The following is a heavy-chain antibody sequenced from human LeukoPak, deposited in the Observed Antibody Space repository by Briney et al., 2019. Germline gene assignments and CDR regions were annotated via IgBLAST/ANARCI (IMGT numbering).Heavy chain of an antibody. CDR3: ARSVSFTIFGVVTREPYFDY. D-gene: IGHD3-3*01. CDR2: IGSRSAYT. J-gene: IGHJ4*02. Sequence: GGSLRLSCAASGCTFSSYSMNWVRQAPGKGLEWVSSIGSRSAYTYYADSVKGRFTISRDNAKNSLYLQMNSLRAGDTAVYYCARSVSFTIFGVVTREPYFDYWGQGTLVTVSS. V-gene: IGHV3-21*01. CDR1: GCTFSSYS.